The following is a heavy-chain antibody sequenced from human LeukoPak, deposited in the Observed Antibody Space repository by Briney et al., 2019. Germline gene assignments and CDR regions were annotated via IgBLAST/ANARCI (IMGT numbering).Heavy chain of an antibody. CDR1: GFTFSSYS. V-gene: IGHV3-30*03. Sequence: GGSLRLSCAASGFTFSSYSMNWVRQAPGKGLEWVAVISYDGSNKYYADSVKGRFTISRDNSKNTLYLQMNSLRAEDTAVYYCARDCSGGSCYSATLDYWGQGTLVTVSS. J-gene: IGHJ4*02. CDR2: ISYDGSNK. D-gene: IGHD2-15*01. CDR3: ARDCSGGSCYSATLDY.